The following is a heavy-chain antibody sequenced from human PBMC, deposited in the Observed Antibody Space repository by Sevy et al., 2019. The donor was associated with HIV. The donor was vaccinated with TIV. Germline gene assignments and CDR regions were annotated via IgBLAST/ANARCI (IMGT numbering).Heavy chain of an antibody. CDR1: GFTFSDYY. CDR3: ARAGSYPYYYYYLDV. Sequence: GGSLRLSCAASGFTFSDYYMSWIRQAPGKGLEWVSYIYDGDSTTYYADSVKGRFTISRDNAKNSLYLQMNSLRAEDTAVYYCARAGSYPYYYYYLDVWGKGTTVTVSS. J-gene: IGHJ6*03. CDR2: IYDGDSTT. D-gene: IGHD3-10*01. V-gene: IGHV3-11*01.